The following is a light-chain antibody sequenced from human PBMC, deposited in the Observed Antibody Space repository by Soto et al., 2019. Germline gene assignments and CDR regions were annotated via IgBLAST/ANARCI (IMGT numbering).Light chain of an antibody. Sequence: QSVLTQPPSASGTPGQRVTISCSGSSSNIGSNYVYWYQQLPGTAPKLLIYSNNQRPSGVPDRFSGSKSGTSASLAISGLQAEDEADYYCSSYTGGNPSYVFGTGTKLTVL. J-gene: IGLJ1*01. CDR2: SNN. CDR1: SSNIGSNY. V-gene: IGLV1-47*02. CDR3: SSYTGGNPSYV.